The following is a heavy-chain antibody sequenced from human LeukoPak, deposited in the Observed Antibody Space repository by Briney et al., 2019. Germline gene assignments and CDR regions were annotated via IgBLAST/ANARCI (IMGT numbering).Heavy chain of an antibody. CDR2: IYYSGST. CDR3: ARVVPAAALPIDV. Sequence: PWETLSLTCTVSGGSISSYYWSWIRQPPGKGLEWIGYIYYSGSTNYNPSLKSRVTITIYTSKNQSSLKLSSVTAADAVMYYCARVVPAAALPIDVWGKGTPVTVSS. J-gene: IGHJ6*03. D-gene: IGHD2-2*01. V-gene: IGHV4-59*01. CDR1: GGSISSYY.